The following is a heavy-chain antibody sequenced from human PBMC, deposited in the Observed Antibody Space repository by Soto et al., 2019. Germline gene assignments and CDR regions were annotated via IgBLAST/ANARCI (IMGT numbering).Heavy chain of an antibody. Sequence: ASVKVSCKASGYTFSDYYIHWVRQAPGQGLEWMGWVSPRSGSANFAQRFQGRVSMTRDTSITTAYMELRRLKSDDTAVYYCARGTYFGPAYGMDVWGKGTQGTV. V-gene: IGHV1-2*02. J-gene: IGHJ6*04. CDR1: GYTFSDYY. CDR3: ARGTYFGPAYGMDV. D-gene: IGHD1-26*01. CDR2: VSPRSGSA.